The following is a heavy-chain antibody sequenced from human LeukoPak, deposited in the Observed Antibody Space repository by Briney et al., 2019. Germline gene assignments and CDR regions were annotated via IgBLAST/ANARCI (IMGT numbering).Heavy chain of an antibody. CDR2: ISTSSSTI. Sequence: GGSLRLSCAASGFTFNSYNMNWVRQAPGKGLEWVSYISTSSSTIYYADSVKGRFTISRDNAKNSLYLQMNSLRAEDTAVYYCARVYCSSTSCYGGWFDPWGQGTLVTVSS. CDR3: ARVYCSSTSCYGGWFDP. CDR1: GFTFNSYN. J-gene: IGHJ5*02. D-gene: IGHD2-2*01. V-gene: IGHV3-48*04.